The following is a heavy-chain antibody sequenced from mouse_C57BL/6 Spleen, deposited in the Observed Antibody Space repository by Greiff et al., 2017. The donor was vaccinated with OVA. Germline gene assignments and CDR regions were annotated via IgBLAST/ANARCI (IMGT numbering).Heavy chain of an antibody. V-gene: IGHV1-76*01. D-gene: IGHD5-2*01. Sequence: QVQLQQSGAELVRPGASVKLSCKASGYTFTDYYINWVKQRPGQGLEWIARIYPGNGNTYYNEKFKGKATLTAEKSSSTAYMQLSSLTSEDSSVYFGARCYEYLFDYWGQGTTLTVSS. J-gene: IGHJ2*01. CDR3: ARCYEYLFDY. CDR2: IYPGNGNT. CDR1: GYTFTDYY.